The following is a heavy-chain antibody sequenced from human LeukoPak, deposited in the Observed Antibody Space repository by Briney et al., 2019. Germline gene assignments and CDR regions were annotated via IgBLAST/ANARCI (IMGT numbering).Heavy chain of an antibody. CDR3: THGSMYQLDY. Sequence: GRSLRLSCVASGFTFSSYAVHWVRQAPGKGLEWVAVISYDGSLKNYADSVQGRFTISRDISKNTLYLQMNSLRAEDTAVYYCTHGSMYQLDYWGQGTLVTVSS. V-gene: IGHV3-30*04. CDR2: ISYDGSLK. D-gene: IGHD2-2*01. J-gene: IGHJ4*02. CDR1: GFTFSSYA.